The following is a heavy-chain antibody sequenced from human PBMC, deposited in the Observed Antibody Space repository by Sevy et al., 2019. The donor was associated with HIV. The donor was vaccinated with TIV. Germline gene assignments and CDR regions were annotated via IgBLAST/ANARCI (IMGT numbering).Heavy chain of an antibody. CDR1: GFTFAKYS. CDR2: FSFGCGRI. V-gene: IGHV3-23*01. D-gene: IGHD2-8*01. J-gene: IGHJ4*02. Sequence: GGSLRLSCAASGFTFAKYSMSRVRQAPGKGLEWVSTFSFGCGRINYADSVKGRFTISRDDSKNTLFLQMNSLRAEDTATYFCAREGCTQPHDYWGQGTLVTVS. CDR3: AREGCTQPHDY.